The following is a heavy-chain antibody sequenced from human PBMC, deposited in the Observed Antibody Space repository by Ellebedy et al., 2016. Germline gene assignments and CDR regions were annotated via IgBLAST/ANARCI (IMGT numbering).Heavy chain of an antibody. J-gene: IGHJ4*02. D-gene: IGHD6-19*01. CDR3: AKCRHINGCLLDY. V-gene: IGHV3-21*04. Sequence: LSLTCAASGFTFSNFWMTWVRQAPGKGLEWVSSSSSSGSYIFYADSVKGRFTISRDNAKNTLYLDMDSLRAEDTAIYYCAKCRHINGCLLDYWGQGTLVTVSS. CDR2: SSSSGSYI. CDR1: GFTFSNFW.